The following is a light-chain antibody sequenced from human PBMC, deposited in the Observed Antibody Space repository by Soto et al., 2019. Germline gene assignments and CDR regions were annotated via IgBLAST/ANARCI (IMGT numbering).Light chain of an antibody. J-gene: IGLJ2*01. CDR2: DDN. Sequence: NFMLTQPHSVSESPGKTLTISCTRSSXSIASNYVQWYRQRPGSAPITVIYDDNQRPSGVPVRFSGSIDRSSNSASLTISGLKTEDEADYFCQSYDNNIHVIFGGGTKVTVL. V-gene: IGLV6-57*04. CDR1: SXSIASNY. CDR3: QSYDNNIHVI.